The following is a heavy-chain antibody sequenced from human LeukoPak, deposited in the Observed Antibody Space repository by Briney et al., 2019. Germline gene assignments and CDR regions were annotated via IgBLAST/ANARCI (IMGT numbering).Heavy chain of an antibody. V-gene: IGHV3-74*01. J-gene: IGHJ4*02. CDR3: ARDPKYGDLDY. Sequence: GGCLRLSCAAFGVTVSGYWMNWVRQAPGKGLVWVARINSDGSSTSHADSVKGRFTISRDNAKNILYLQMNSLRVDDTAVYYCARDPKYGDLDYWGQGTLVTVSS. CDR1: GVTVSGYW. CDR2: INSDGSST. D-gene: IGHD4-17*01.